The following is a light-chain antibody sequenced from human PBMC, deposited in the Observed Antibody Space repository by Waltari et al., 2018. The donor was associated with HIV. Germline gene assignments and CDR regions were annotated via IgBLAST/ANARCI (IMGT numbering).Light chain of an antibody. V-gene: IGLV1-51*02. CDR2: ENN. Sequence: QSVLTPPPSVSAAPGQKVTISCSGSRSNIGNNSVSWYQQLPGTAPKLLIYENNKRPSGMPDRFSGSKSGTSATLGITGLQTGDEADYYCGTWDSSLSAYVFGTGTKVTVL. CDR1: RSNIGNNS. CDR3: GTWDSSLSAYV. J-gene: IGLJ1*01.